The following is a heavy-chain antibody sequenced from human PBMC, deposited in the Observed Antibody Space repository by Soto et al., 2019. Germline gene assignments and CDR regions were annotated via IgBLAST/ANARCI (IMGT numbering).Heavy chain of an antibody. D-gene: IGHD4-4*01. Sequence: EVQLVESGGGLVQPGGSLRLSCEVSGLTFSNYWFSWVRQAPGKGLECVAIIKEDGTEIYYVDSVKGRFTISRDNAKNSLYLQMNSLRAEDTAVYYCARDGDDYNRAAFDIWGQGTMVAVSS. CDR2: IKEDGTEI. CDR1: GLTFSNYW. V-gene: IGHV3-7*04. CDR3: ARDGDDYNRAAFDI. J-gene: IGHJ3*02.